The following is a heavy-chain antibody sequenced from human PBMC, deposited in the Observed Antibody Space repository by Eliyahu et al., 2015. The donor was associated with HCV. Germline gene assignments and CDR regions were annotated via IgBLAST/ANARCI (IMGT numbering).Heavy chain of an antibody. V-gene: IGHV3-15*01. CDR3: TTGAVNGYL. D-gene: IGHD5-18*01. J-gene: IGHJ4*02. CDR2: IKSKSEGETR. CDR1: GFTFSNAW. Sequence: EVQLVESGGGLVKPGGSLRVSCVVSGFTFSNAWMNWVRQAPGKGLEWVARIKSKSEGETRDYAAPVKGRFTISRDDSKNTMYLQMNSLKTEDTATYYCTTGAVNGYLWGQGTLVTVSS.